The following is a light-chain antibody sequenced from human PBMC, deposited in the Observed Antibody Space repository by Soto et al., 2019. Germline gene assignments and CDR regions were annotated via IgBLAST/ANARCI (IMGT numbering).Light chain of an antibody. CDR3: CSYAGSSPPVV. Sequence: QSALTQPASVSGSPGQSITISCTGTSSDVRNYNFVSWYQQHPGKAPKVMIYEGSKRPSGVSNRFSGSKSGNTASLTISGXXXEDEADYYCCSYAGSSPPVVFGGGTKLTVL. CDR2: EGS. CDR1: SSDVRNYNF. J-gene: IGLJ2*01. V-gene: IGLV2-23*01.